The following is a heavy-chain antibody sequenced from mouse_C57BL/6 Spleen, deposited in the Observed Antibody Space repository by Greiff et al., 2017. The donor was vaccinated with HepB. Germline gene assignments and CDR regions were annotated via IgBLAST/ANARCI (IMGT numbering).Heavy chain of an antibody. V-gene: IGHV3-2*02. Sequence: EVQLVESGPGLVKPSQSLSLTCTVTGYSITSGYGWNWIRQFPGNKLEWMDYISYSGSTNYNPPLKSRITITRDKSKNHFFLQLNSVTTEDTATYCSVRTGRIKYWGQGTTLTVSS. D-gene: IGHD1-1*01. CDR2: ISYSGST. J-gene: IGHJ2*01. CDR1: GYSITSGYG. CDR3: VRTGRIKY.